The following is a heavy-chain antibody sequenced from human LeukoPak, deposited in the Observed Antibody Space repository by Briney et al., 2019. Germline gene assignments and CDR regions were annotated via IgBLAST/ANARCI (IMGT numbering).Heavy chain of an antibody. CDR3: ARNGDDSSDYYYFDY. D-gene: IGHD3-22*01. V-gene: IGHV4-59*12. Sequence: SETLSLTCTVSGGSISSYYWNWIRQPPGKGLEWIGYIYYSGSTNYNPSLKSRVTISADTSKNQFSLKLSSVTAADTAIYYCARNGDDSSDYYYFDYWGQGTLVTVSS. J-gene: IGHJ4*02. CDR2: IYYSGST. CDR1: GGSISSYY.